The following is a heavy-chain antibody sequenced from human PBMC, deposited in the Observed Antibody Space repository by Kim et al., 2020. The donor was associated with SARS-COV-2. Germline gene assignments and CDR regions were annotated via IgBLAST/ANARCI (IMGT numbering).Heavy chain of an antibody. CDR2: IYYSGST. D-gene: IGHD6-19*01. V-gene: IGHV4-39*01. Sequence: SETLSLTCTVSGGSISSSSYYWGWIRQPPGKGLEWIGSIYYSGSTYYNPSLKSRVTISVDTSKNQFSLKLSSVTAADTAVYYCARHPPVQWLVYWGQGTL. CDR1: GGSISSSSYY. CDR3: ARHPPVQWLVY. J-gene: IGHJ4*02.